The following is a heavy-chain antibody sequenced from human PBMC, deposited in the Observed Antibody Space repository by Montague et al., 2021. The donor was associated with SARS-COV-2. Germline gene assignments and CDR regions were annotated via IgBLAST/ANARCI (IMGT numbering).Heavy chain of an antibody. CDR2: INHSGST. D-gene: IGHD3-16*02. CDR3: ARRGITLGGVIVIRYGFDF. CDR1: GGSFSNYY. Sequence: SETLSLTCAVYGGSFSNYYWTWIRQPPGKGLEWIGEINHSGSTNYNPSLKSRVTISVDTSKNQLSLNLSSVTVADTAVYYCARRGITLGGVIVIRYGFDFWGQGTMVTVSS. V-gene: IGHV4-34*01. J-gene: IGHJ4*03.